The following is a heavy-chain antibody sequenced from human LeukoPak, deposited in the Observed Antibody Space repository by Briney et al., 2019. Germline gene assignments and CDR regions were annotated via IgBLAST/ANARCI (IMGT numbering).Heavy chain of an antibody. CDR1: GFTFDGYG. CDR2: ISWNGGST. J-gene: IGHJ4*02. V-gene: IGHV3-20*04. D-gene: IGHD3-10*01. Sequence: PGGSLRLSCAASGFTFDGYGMSWVRQAPGKGLEWVSFISWNGGSTGYADSVKGRFTISRDNAKNSLYLQMSSLRAEDTALYYCAREETRITMLRGVTYFEYWGQGTLVTVSS. CDR3: AREETRITMLRGVTYFEY.